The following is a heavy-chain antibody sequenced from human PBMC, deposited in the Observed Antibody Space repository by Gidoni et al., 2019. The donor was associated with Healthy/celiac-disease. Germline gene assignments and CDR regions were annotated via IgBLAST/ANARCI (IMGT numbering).Heavy chain of an antibody. Sequence: EVQLVESGGGLVKPGGSLRLSSASSGFTLRHAWMTCVRQAPGKGLEWVGRIKSKTDGGTTDYAAPMKGRFTISRDDSKNTLYLQMNSLKTEDTAVYYCTTDLHDYGDYEPASLSYWYFDLWGRGTLVTVSS. CDR3: TTDLHDYGDYEPASLSYWYFDL. D-gene: IGHD4-17*01. V-gene: IGHV3-15*01. J-gene: IGHJ2*01. CDR1: GFTLRHAW. CDR2: IKSKTDGGTT.